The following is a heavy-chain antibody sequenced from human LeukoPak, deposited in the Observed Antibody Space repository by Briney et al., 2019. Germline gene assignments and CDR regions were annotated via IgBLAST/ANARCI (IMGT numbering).Heavy chain of an antibody. J-gene: IGHJ3*01. CDR2: TYYRSKWNN. V-gene: IGHV6-1*01. Sequence: SRTLSLTCAISGDSVSTNSVAWNWIRQSPSRGLEWLGRTYYRSKWNNDYAVSVRSRIAINPDTPKNKFSLQLNSVTPDDTALYFCARGRYSGFDLWGQGTMVTVSS. D-gene: IGHD2-15*01. CDR3: ARGRYSGFDL. CDR1: GDSVSTNSVA.